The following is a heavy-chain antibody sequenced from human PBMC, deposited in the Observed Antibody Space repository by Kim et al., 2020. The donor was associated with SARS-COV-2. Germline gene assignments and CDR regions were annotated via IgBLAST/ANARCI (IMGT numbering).Heavy chain of an antibody. CDR3: AKDTGAYLD. D-gene: IGHD2-8*02. J-gene: IGHJ4*02. Sequence: GGATVYADSVEGRFTISRDNSKSTLYLQMSSLRADDTAIYYCAKDTGAYLDWGQGTLVTVSS. V-gene: IGHV3-23*03. CDR2: GGAT.